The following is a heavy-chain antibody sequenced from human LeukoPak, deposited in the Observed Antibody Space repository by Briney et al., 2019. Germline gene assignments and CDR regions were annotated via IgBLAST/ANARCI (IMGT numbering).Heavy chain of an antibody. CDR1: GYTFTSYG. V-gene: IGHV1-2*02. D-gene: IGHD3-22*01. Sequence: ASVKVSCKASGYTFTSYGISWVRQAPGQGLEWMGWINPNSGGTNYAQKFQGRVTMTRDTSISTAYMELSRLRSDDTAVYYCARDTPTYDSSGSTPIDYWGQGTLVTVSS. CDR3: ARDTPTYDSSGSTPIDY. CDR2: INPNSGGT. J-gene: IGHJ4*02.